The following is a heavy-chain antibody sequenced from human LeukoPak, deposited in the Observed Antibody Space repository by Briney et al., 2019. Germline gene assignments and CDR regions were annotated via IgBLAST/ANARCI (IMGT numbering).Heavy chain of an antibody. CDR3: ARDLARYFDWLLSYAPTYFDY. V-gene: IGHV1-2*02. D-gene: IGHD3-9*01. CDR2: INPNSGGT. CDR1: GYTFTGYY. J-gene: IGHJ4*02. Sequence: ASVKVSCKASGYTFTGYYMHWVRQAPGQGLEWMGWINPNSGGTNYAQKLQGRVTMTTDTSTSTAYMELRSLRSDDTAVYYCARDLARYFDWLLSYAPTYFDYWGQGTLVTVSS.